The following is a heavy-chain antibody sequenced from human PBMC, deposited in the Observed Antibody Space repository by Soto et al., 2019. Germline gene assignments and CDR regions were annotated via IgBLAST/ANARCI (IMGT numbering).Heavy chain of an antibody. CDR2: ISYDGSNK. V-gene: IGHV3-30-3*01. CDR1: GFTFSNYA. Sequence: QVQLVESGGGVVQPGRSLRLSCAASGFTFSNYAMHWVRQAPGKGLEWVAVISYDGSNKYYADSVKGRFTISRDNSKNTVYLQMNSLRVEYTAVYYCARERSHSSPPYFDYWGQGTLVTVSS. CDR3: ARERSHSSPPYFDY. D-gene: IGHD4-17*01. J-gene: IGHJ4*02.